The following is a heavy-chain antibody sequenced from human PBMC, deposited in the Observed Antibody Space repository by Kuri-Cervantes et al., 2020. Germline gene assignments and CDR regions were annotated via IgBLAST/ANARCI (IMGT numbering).Heavy chain of an antibody. CDR1: GFTFSSYG. V-gene: IGHV3-33*08. J-gene: IGHJ4*02. CDR2: IWYDGSNK. D-gene: IGHD5-24*01. Sequence: GESLKISCAASGFTFSSYGMHWVRQAPGKGLEWVAVIWYDGSNKYYADSVKGRFTISRDNSKNTLYLQMNSLRAEDTAVYYCAREWFRDGYENTGIDYWGRGTLVTISS. CDR3: AREWFRDGYENTGIDY.